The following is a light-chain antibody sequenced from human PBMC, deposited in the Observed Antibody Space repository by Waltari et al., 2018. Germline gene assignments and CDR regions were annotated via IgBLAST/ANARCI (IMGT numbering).Light chain of an antibody. CDR1: NSDAGSYNL. CDR3: CSYAGSSTWV. Sequence: QSALTQPASMSGSPGQSSTTPCTGTNSDAGSYNLFSWYQQHPDKAPKLIIYEGTKRPSGVSNRFSASKSGNTASLTVSGLQAEDEADYYCCSYAGSSTWVFGGGTKLTVL. CDR2: EGT. J-gene: IGLJ2*01. V-gene: IGLV2-23*01.